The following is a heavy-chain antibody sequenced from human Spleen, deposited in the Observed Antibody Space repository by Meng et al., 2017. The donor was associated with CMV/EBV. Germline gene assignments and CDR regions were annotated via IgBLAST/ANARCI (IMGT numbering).Heavy chain of an antibody. V-gene: IGHV3-7*01. CDR1: GFSFSSYA. CDR3: ARGLYDSSGYYFDAFDM. Sequence: GESLKISCAASGFSFSSYAMSWVRQAPGEGLEWVANIKQDGSEKSYVDSVKGRFTISRDNAKNSLYLQMNSLRAEDTAVYYCARGLYDSSGYYFDAFDMWGQGTMVTVSS. J-gene: IGHJ3*02. CDR2: IKQDGSEK. D-gene: IGHD3-22*01.